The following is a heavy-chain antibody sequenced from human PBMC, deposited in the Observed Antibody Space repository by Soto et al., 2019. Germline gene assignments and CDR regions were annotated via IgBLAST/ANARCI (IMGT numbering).Heavy chain of an antibody. D-gene: IGHD2-15*01. CDR1: GFTFSSHV. Sequence: ELQLLESGGGLVQPGGSLRLSCVASGFTFSSHVMNWVRQAPGKGLEWVSGIGGSDGANYADSAKGRFTISRDNSRNTVHLQMNSLRAEDTAIYYCAKGWMDGWGQGTTVTVSS. CDR2: IGGSDGA. V-gene: IGHV3-23*01. CDR3: AKGWMDG. J-gene: IGHJ6*02.